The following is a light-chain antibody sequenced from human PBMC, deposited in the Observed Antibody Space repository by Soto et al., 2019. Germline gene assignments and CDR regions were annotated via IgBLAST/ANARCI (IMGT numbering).Light chain of an antibody. J-gene: IGKJ5*01. CDR1: QSVSSN. CDR3: QQYGSSPST. Sequence: IVLTPPQATLSVSLGASAPLSCRASQSVSSNLAWYQLKPGQAPRLLIYGASTRATGIPDRFSGSKSGTDFTLTIRGLEPEDAAVYYCQQYGSSPSTFGQGTRLEIK. V-gene: IGKV3-20*01. CDR2: GAS.